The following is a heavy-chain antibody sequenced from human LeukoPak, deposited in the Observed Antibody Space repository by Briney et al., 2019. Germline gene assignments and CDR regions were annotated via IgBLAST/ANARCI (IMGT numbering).Heavy chain of an antibody. Sequence: GGSLRLSCAASGFTFSSYSIKWVRQAPGKGLEWVSYISSGCSTIYYADSVKGRFTISRDNAKNSLYLQMNSLRAGDTAVYYCARVYDPPYYYMDVWGKGTTVTVSS. CDR2: ISSGCSTI. D-gene: IGHD3-3*01. V-gene: IGHV3-48*01. CDR3: ARVYDPPYYYMDV. CDR1: GFTFSSYS. J-gene: IGHJ6*03.